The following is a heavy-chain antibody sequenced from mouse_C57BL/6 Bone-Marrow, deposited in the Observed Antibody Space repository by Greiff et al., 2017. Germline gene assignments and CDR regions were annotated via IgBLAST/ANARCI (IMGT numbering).Heavy chain of an antibody. CDR1: GYTFTNYW. CDR3: AREGLTMDY. CDR2: IYPGGGYT. V-gene: IGHV1-63*01. J-gene: IGHJ4*01. Sequence: QVHVKQSGAELVRPGTSVKMSCKASGYTFTNYWIGWAKQRPGHGLEWIGDIYPGGGYTNYNEKFKGKATLTADKSSSTAYMQFSSLTSEDSAIYYCAREGLTMDYWGQGTSVTVSS. D-gene: IGHD2-12*01.